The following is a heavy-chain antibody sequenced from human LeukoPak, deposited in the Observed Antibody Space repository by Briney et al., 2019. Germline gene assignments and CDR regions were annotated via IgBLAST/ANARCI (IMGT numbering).Heavy chain of an antibody. V-gene: IGHV1-46*01. CDR2: INPESGNT. D-gene: IGHD1/OR15-1a*01. Sequence: GASVKVSCKASGYTFTSHFMRWVRQAPGQGLGWMGIINPESGNTAYAQKFQGRITMTGDTSTSTVYMELSSLRSEDTAMYYCAKDGNWNNVPGDYYYMDVWGKGTTVAVSS. CDR3: AKDGNWNNVPGDYYYMDV. CDR1: GYTFTSHF. J-gene: IGHJ6*03.